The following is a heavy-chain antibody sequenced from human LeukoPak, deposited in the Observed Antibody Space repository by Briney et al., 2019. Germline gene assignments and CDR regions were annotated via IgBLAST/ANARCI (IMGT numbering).Heavy chain of an antibody. Sequence: ASVKVSCKASGYTFTSYGISWVRQAPGQGLEWMGWISAYNGNTNYAQKLQGRVTMTTDTPTSTAYMELRSLRSDDTAVYYCARVRHYYGSRGYYYTMDVWGQGTSVIVSS. CDR3: ARVRHYYGSRGYYYTMDV. CDR1: GYTFTSYG. J-gene: IGHJ6*02. CDR2: ISAYNGNT. V-gene: IGHV1-18*01. D-gene: IGHD3-10*01.